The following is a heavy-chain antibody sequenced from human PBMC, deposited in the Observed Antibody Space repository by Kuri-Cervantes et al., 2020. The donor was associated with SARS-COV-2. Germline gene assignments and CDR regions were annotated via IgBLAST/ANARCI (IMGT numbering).Heavy chain of an antibody. V-gene: IGHV7-4-1*02. CDR1: GYTFTGYY. Sequence: GGSLRLSCKASGYTFTGYYMHWVRQAPGQGLEWMGWINTNTGNPTYAQGFTGRFVFSLDTSVSTAYLQISSLKAEDTAVYYCAREGGRDGYNLVDYWGQGTLVTVSS. D-gene: IGHD5-24*01. J-gene: IGHJ4*02. CDR2: INTNTGNP. CDR3: AREGGRDGYNLVDY.